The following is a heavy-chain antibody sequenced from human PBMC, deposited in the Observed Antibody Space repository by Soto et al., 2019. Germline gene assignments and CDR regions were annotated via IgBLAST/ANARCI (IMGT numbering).Heavy chain of an antibody. CDR2: VNHSGST. J-gene: IGHJ6*03. V-gene: IGHV4-34*01. D-gene: IGHD2-2*01. Sequence: QVQLQQWGAGLLKPSETLSLTCAVHGGSFTGYYWSCIRQPPGKGLEWIGEVNHSGSTKYNPSLERRVTISVDTSKNQFSLRLTSVTVADTAVYYCARGESVVVPATPPRYYSYYMDVWGVGTTVAVSS. CDR1: GGSFTGYY. CDR3: ARGESVVVPATPPRYYSYYMDV.